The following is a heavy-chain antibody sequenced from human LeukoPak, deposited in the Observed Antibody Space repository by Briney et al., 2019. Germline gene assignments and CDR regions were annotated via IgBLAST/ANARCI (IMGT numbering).Heavy chain of an antibody. Sequence: GGSLRLSCVASGFTLSSYWMHWVRQGPGKGLVWVSGINYDGSDTRYADTVKGRFTISRDNAKNTLYLQINSLRAEDTAVYYCQRDFMTAAGIHWGQGTLVTVSS. CDR2: INYDGSDT. D-gene: IGHD6-13*01. V-gene: IGHV3-74*01. CDR3: QRDFMTAAGIH. J-gene: IGHJ4*02. CDR1: GFTLSSYW.